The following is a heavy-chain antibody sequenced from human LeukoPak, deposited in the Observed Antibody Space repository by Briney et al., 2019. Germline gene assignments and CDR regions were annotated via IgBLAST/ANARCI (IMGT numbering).Heavy chain of an antibody. J-gene: IGHJ2*01. D-gene: IGHD5-24*01. Sequence: SETLSLTRTVSGGSISSYYWSWIRQPAGKGLEWIGRIYTSGSTNYNPSLKSRVTMSVDTSKNQFSLKLSSVTAADTAVYYCAGAPEMATTTYWYFDLWGRGTLVTVSS. V-gene: IGHV4-4*07. CDR2: IYTSGST. CDR1: GGSISSYY. CDR3: AGAPEMATTTYWYFDL.